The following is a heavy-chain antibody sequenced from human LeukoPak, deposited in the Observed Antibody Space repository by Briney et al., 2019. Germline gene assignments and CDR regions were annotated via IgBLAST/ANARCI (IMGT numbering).Heavy chain of an antibody. D-gene: IGHD5-12*01. J-gene: IGHJ6*02. CDR2: VSSSGSTI. CDR1: GFTFSSYE. Sequence: GGSLRLSCAASGFTFSSYEMNWVRQAPGKGLEWLSYVSSSGSTIYYADSVKGRFTISRDNAKNSLYLQMNSLRAEDTAVYYCARGWIDGMDVWGQGTTVTVSS. CDR3: ARGWIDGMDV. V-gene: IGHV3-48*03.